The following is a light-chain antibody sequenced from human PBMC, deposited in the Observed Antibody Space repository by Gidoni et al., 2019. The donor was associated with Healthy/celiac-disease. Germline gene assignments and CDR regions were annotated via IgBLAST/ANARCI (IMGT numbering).Light chain of an antibody. CDR3: AAWDDSLIAVL. CDR1: TSNIGPNT. Sequence: QSVLTQSPSASGTPGQRVTISCSGSTSNIGPNTVYWYQQLPGTAPKLLIYSNNPRPSGVPDRFSGSKSGTSASLAISGLQSEDDADYYCAAWDDSLIAVLFGGGTKLTVL. V-gene: IGLV1-44*01. CDR2: SNN. J-gene: IGLJ2*01.